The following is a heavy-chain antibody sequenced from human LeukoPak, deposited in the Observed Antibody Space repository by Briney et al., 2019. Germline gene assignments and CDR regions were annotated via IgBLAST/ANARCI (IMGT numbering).Heavy chain of an antibody. CDR1: GFRFSEYS. CDR3: ARDWGSLYYLDY. J-gene: IGHJ4*02. Sequence: GGSLILPCAASGFRFSEYSMNWVRQAPGKGLEWISYISSGSSTIFYADSVRGRFTISRDNAKDSLYLQMNSLRDDDTAVYYCARDWGSLYYLDYWGQGTLVTVSS. D-gene: IGHD3-10*01. CDR2: ISSGSSTI. V-gene: IGHV3-48*02.